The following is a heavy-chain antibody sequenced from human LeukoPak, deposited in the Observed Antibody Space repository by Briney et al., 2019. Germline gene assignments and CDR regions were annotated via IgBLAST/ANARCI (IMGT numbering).Heavy chain of an antibody. D-gene: IGHD1-1*01. V-gene: IGHV1-2*02. CDR3: ARSERRLDISHYYYPMDV. J-gene: IGHJ6*02. CDR1: GYTFTDYY. Sequence: ASVRVSCKASGYTFTDYYIHLVRQAPGQALGWMGWINPNSGDTKYPQNFQDRVTMTRDTSTTTAYMDLTRLKSEDKAVYYCARSERRLDISHYYYPMDVWGQGTTVTVSS. CDR2: INPNSGDT.